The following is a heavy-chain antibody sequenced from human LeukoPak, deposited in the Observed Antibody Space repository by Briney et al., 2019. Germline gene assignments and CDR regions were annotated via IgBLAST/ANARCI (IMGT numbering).Heavy chain of an antibody. CDR1: GFTFSSYG. CDR3: AKDRYLATYAFDI. CDR2: IWYDGSNK. D-gene: IGHD1-1*01. J-gene: IGHJ3*02. Sequence: GRSLGLSCAASGFTFSSYGMHWVRQAPGKGLEWVAVIWYDGSNKYYADSVKGRFTISRDNSKNTLYLQMNSLRAEDTAVYYCAKDRYLATYAFDIWGQGTMVTVSS. V-gene: IGHV3-33*06.